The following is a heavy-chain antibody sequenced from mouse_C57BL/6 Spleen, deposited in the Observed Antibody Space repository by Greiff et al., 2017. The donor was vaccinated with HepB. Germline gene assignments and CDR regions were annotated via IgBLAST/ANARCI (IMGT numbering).Heavy chain of an antibody. CDR1: GYSITSGYY. J-gene: IGHJ2*01. D-gene: IGHD1-1*01. Sequence: ESGPGLVKPSQSLSLTCSVTGYSITSGYYWNWIRQFPGNKLEWMSYISYDGSNNYNPSLKNRISITRDTSKNQFFLKLNSVTTEDTATYYCARDLDYYGSSYRGDYWGQGTTLTVSS. V-gene: IGHV3-6*01. CDR3: ARDLDYYGSSYRGDY. CDR2: ISYDGSN.